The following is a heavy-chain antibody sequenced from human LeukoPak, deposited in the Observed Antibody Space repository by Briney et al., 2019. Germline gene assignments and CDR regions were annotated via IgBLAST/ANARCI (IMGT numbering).Heavy chain of an antibody. J-gene: IGHJ4*02. CDR3: ATSIAAAGPFDY. CDR1: GHSISSGYY. CDR2: IYHSGST. D-gene: IGHD6-13*01. Sequence: SETLSLTCTVSGHSISSGYYWGWIRQPPGKGLEWIGSIYHSGSTYYNPSLKSRVTISVDTSKNQFSLKLSSVTAADTAVYYCATSIAAAGPFDYWGQGTLVTVSS. V-gene: IGHV4-38-2*02.